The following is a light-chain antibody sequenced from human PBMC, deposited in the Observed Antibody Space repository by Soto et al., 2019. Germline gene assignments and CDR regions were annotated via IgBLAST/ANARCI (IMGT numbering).Light chain of an antibody. CDR2: AAS. Sequence: IQLTQSPSSLSASVGDRVTITCRASQGISSYLAWYQQKPGKAPKLLIYAASTLQSEVPSRFSGSGSGTDFTLTISSLQPEDFATYDCQQLNSYPRTFGQGTKLEIK. J-gene: IGKJ2*01. CDR3: QQLNSYPRT. CDR1: QGISSY. V-gene: IGKV1-9*01.